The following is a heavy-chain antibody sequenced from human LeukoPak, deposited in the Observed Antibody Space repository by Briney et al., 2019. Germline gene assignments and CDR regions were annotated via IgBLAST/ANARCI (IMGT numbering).Heavy chain of an antibody. V-gene: IGHV3-21*01. Sequence: GGSLRLSCAASGFTFSSYSVNGVRQAPGKGLECVSSISSSSSYIYYADSVKGRFTISRDNAKNSLYLQMNSLRAEDSAVYYCARALAVNDFDYWGQGTLVTVSS. CDR1: GFTFSSYS. CDR3: ARALAVNDFDY. D-gene: IGHD6-19*01. J-gene: IGHJ4*02. CDR2: ISSSSSYI.